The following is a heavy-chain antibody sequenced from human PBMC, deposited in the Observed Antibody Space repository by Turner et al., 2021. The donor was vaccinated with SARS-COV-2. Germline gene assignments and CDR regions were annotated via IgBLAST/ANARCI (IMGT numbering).Heavy chain of an antibody. CDR2: ISGIGVTT. D-gene: IGHD1-1*01. J-gene: IGHJ3*02. CDR3: AKDLAAGATSVSRDAFDI. V-gene: IGHV3-23*01. Sequence: EVLLLESGGGLVHPGGSLRLSCAAPGFTFNNYAMSWVRQAPGRGLQWVSAISGIGVTTYYADSVKGRFTISRDNSMNTLYLQMNSLRAEDTALYYCAKDLAAGATSVSRDAFDIWGQGTMFSVSS. CDR1: GFTFNNYA.